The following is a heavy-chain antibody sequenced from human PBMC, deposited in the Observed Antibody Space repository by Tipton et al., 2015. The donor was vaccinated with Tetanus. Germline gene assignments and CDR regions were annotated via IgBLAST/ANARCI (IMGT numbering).Heavy chain of an antibody. CDR1: GFIFGSYG. V-gene: IGHV3-33*01. D-gene: IGHD2-15*01. J-gene: IGHJ4*02. Sequence: LSLTCAASGFIFGSYGIHWVRQAPGKGLEWVAVSWYDGTDKYYADSVKGRFTISRDNSKNTLYLQMNSLRAEDTAVYYCAREADCGGGSCFSGDFDNWGQGTQVTVSS. CDR3: AREADCGGGSCFSGDFDN. CDR2: SWYDGTDK.